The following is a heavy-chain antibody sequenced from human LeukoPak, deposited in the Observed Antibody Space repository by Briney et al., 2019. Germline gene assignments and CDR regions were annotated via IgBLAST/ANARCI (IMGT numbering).Heavy chain of an antibody. CDR1: GYIFTSYD. D-gene: IGHD7-27*01. CDR3: ARGTPNWGYDY. V-gene: IGHV1-8*01. J-gene: IGHJ4*02. Sequence: AASVKVSCKASGYIFTSYDFNWVRQATGQRPEWMGWMSPNSGDTGYAQKFQDRVTMTRNTSISTAYMELSSLRSDDTAVYYCARGTPNWGYDYWGPGTLVTVSS. CDR2: MSPNSGDT.